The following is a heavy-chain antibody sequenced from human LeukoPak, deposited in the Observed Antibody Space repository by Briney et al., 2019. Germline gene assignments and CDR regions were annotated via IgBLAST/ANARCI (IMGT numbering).Heavy chain of an antibody. CDR1: GFTFSSYG. V-gene: IGHV3-23*01. CDR2: ISGSGGST. D-gene: IGHD6-13*01. Sequence: PGGSLRLSCAAPGFTFSSYGMSWVRQAPGKGLEWVSAISGSGGSTYYADSVKGRFTISRDNSKNTLYLQMNSLRAEDTAIYYCATNSSWSDYWGQGTLVTVSS. CDR3: ATNSSWSDY. J-gene: IGHJ4*02.